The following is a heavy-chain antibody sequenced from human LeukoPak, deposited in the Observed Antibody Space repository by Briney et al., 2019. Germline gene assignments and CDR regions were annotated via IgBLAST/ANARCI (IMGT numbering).Heavy chain of an antibody. D-gene: IGHD6-19*01. CDR3: TRDLAAVPGPRMDV. CDR2: INPDGNER. J-gene: IGHJ6*02. Sequence: PGGSLRLSCAASGFTFSSYSMNWVRQAPGKGLEWVALINPDGNERYYMDSVKGRFTISRDNARNSLYLQMDSLRDDDTAMYFCTRDLAAVPGPRMDVWGQGTTVTVSS. V-gene: IGHV3-7*03. CDR1: GFTFSSYS.